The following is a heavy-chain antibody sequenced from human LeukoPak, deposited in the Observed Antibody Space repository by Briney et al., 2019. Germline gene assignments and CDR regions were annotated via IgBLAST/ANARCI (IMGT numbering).Heavy chain of an antibody. CDR3: ARGGSGWYEGDY. CDR2: NSSSSSTI. V-gene: IGHV3-48*02. Sequence: GGSLRLSCAASGFTFSSYSMNWVRQAPGEGMEWVSYNSSSSSTIYYAHPEKGRFTISRDNPKHSLSLQMHSLRDEHTAVYYCARGGSGWYEGDYWGQGTLVTVSS. D-gene: IGHD6-19*01. J-gene: IGHJ4*02. CDR1: GFTFSSYS.